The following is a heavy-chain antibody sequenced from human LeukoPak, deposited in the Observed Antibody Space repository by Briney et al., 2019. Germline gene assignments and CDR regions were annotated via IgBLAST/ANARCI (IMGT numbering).Heavy chain of an antibody. D-gene: IGHD2-21*01. V-gene: IGHV3-23*01. CDR3: AKDDGGSVVVNAMDY. Sequence: GGSLRLSCVASGFTFISYAMTWVRQAPGRGLEWVSRISASGDSTYYADSVKGRFTISRDNFKNTLYLQMNSLRAEDTAVYYCAKDDGGSVVVNAMDYWGQGTLVTVSS. J-gene: IGHJ4*02. CDR2: ISASGDST. CDR1: GFTFISYA.